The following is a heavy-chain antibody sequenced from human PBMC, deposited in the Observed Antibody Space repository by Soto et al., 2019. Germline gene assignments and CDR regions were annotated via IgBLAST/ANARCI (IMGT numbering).Heavy chain of an antibody. V-gene: IGHV4-39*01. D-gene: IGHD6-6*01. J-gene: IGHJ5*02. CDR1: GGSISSSSYF. CDR3: ARQRAVAARPVWFDP. CDR2: IHYTGST. Sequence: SDTLSLTCTVSGGSISSSSYFWDWIRQPPGKGLEWIGSIHYTGSTYYNPSLQSRVTISVDTSKNQFSLKLTSVTAADTAVYYCARQRAVAARPVWFDPWGQGTLVTVSS.